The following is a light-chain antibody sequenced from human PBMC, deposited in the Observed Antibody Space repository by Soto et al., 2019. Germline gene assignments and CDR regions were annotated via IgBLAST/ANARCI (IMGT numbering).Light chain of an antibody. J-gene: IGKJ4*01. CDR1: QRITTSS. CDR3: QQYGSSPLT. V-gene: IGKV3-20*01. Sequence: EIVLTQSPGTLSLSPGERGTLSCRAGQRITTSSLAWYQQTPGQAPRLLIYGTSTRASGTPDRFSGSGSGTDFTLTITRLEPEDVAVYYCQQYGSSPLTFGGGTKVDIK. CDR2: GTS.